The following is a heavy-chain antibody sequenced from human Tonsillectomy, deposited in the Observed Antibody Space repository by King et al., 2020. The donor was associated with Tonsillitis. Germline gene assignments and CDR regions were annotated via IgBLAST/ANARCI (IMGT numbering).Heavy chain of an antibody. CDR1: GFTFSNFW. D-gene: IGHD6-13*01. CDR2: IKQDGSEK. J-gene: IGHJ4*02. Sequence: DVQLVESGGGFVQPGGSLRLSCAASGFTFSNFWMTWVRQAPGKGLEWVANIKQDGSEKYYVDSVKGRFTISRDNAENSLYLQMNSLRAEDTAVYYCVRGGSSPGYWGPGTLVTVSS. V-gene: IGHV3-7*03. CDR3: VRGGSSPGY.